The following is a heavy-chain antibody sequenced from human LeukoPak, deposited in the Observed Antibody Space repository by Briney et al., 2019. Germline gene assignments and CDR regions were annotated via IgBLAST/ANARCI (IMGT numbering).Heavy chain of an antibody. Sequence: GGSLRLSCAASGFTFSSYSMNWVRQAPGKGLEWVSSISSSSSYIYYADSVKGRFTISRDNAKNSLYLQMNSLRAEDTAVYYCARDYYDILTGHLDYYYMDVWGKGTTVTVSS. CDR3: ARDYYDILTGHLDYYYMDV. D-gene: IGHD3-9*01. CDR1: GFTFSSYS. J-gene: IGHJ6*03. CDR2: ISSSSSYI. V-gene: IGHV3-21*01.